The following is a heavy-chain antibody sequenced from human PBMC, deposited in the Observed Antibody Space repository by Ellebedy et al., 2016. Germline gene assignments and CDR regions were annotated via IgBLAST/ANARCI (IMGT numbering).Heavy chain of an antibody. CDR2: IYYSGST. CDR1: GGSISSYY. Sequence: SETLSLXXTVSGGSISSYYWSWIRQPPGKGLEWIGYIYYSGSTNYNPSLKSRVTISVDTSKNQFSLKLSSVTAADTAVYYCARDSPYVWGSYRYFDYWGQGTLVTVSS. V-gene: IGHV4-59*01. D-gene: IGHD3-16*02. J-gene: IGHJ4*02. CDR3: ARDSPYVWGSYRYFDY.